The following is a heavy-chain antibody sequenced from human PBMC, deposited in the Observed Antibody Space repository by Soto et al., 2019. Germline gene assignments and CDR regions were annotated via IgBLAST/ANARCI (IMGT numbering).Heavy chain of an antibody. CDR3: SGLQTTVSSCDY. CDR1: GDSISSNHW. D-gene: IGHD4-4*01. CDR2: VYHSGST. Sequence: QVYLQESGPGLVKPSGTLSLTCAVSGDSISSNHWWSWVRQPPGKGLEWIGEVYHSGSTFYNPSLKSRVTISVDKSRSQFSLRLTSVTAADTAVYYCSGLQTTVSSCDYWGQGTLVTVSS. J-gene: IGHJ4*02. V-gene: IGHV4-4*02.